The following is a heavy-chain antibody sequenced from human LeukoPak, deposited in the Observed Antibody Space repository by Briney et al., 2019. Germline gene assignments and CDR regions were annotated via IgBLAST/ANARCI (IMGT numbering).Heavy chain of an antibody. D-gene: IGHD3-16*02. CDR2: ISDSSYST. CDR1: GFTFSNYA. J-gene: IGHJ2*01. CDR3: ARDYDYVWGSYRNWYFDL. V-gene: IGHV3-23*01. Sequence: PGGSLRLSCAASGFTFSNYAMSWGRQAPGKGLEWVSVISDSSYSTYYTDSVKGRFTISRDNSKNTLFLQMNSLRADDTAVYYCARDYDYVWGSYRNWYFDLWGRGILVTVSS.